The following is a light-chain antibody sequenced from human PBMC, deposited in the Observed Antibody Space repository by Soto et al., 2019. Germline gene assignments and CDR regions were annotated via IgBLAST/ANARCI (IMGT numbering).Light chain of an antibody. V-gene: IGKV1-5*01. J-gene: IGKJ4*01. CDR3: QQYNSFSIT. CDR2: DAS. Sequence: DIQMTQSPSTLSASVGDRVTITCRASQSISSWLAWYEQKPGKAPQLLIYDASSLQSGVPSRFSGSGSGTEFTLTLSSLQPDDFATYYCQQYNSFSITFGGRTKVEIK. CDR1: QSISSW.